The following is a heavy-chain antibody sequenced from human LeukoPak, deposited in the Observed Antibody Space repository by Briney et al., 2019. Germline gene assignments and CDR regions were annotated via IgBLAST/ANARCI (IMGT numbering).Heavy chain of an antibody. D-gene: IGHD3-10*01. CDR3: ATSTDGSGSYYTIFDY. CDR1: GYTLTELS. J-gene: IGHJ4*02. CDR2: FDPEDGET. Sequence: ASVKVSRKVSGYTLTELSMHWVRQAPGKGLEWMGDFDPEDGETIYAQKFQGRVTMTEDTSTDTAYMELSSLRSEDTAVYYCATSTDGSGSYYTIFDYWGQGTLVTVSS. V-gene: IGHV1-24*01.